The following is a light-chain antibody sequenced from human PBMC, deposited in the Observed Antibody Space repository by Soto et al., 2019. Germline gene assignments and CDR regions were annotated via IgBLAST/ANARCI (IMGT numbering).Light chain of an antibody. CDR2: GAS. V-gene: IGKV3-15*01. CDR1: QSVNSN. CDR3: PQYNNWPPSYT. J-gene: IGKJ2*01. Sequence: EIVMTQSPATLSVSPGERATLSCRASQSVNSNLAWYQQKPGQPPRLLIYGASTRATGIPSRFSGSGSGTEFTLTITSLHSDDFAVYYCPQYNNWPPSYTFGQGTKLEIK.